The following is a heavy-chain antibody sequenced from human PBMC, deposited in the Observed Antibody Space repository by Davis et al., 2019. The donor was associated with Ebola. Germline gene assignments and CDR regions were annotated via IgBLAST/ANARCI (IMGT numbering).Heavy chain of an antibody. J-gene: IGHJ2*01. CDR2: FYPSDSDN. CDR3: EGHQGGYSENNWYFDL. CDR1: GYSFSTQW. V-gene: IGHV5-51*01. D-gene: IGHD4-11*01. Sequence: GESLKISCKGSGYSFSTQWIAWVRQMPGKGLEWMGIFYPSDSDNRYNPSFHGQVTFSADRSITTVYLQWSSLKASDTAMYFCEGHQGGYSENNWYFDLGGRGTLVTVSS.